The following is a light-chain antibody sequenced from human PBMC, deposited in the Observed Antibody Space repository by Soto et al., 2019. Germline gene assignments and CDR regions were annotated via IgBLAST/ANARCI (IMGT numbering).Light chain of an antibody. Sequence: DIQLTQSPSFLSASVGDRVTITCLASQGISSYLAWYQQKPVKAPKLLIYATSTLQSGVPSGFSGSGFGTDFTLTISSLRAEDFAIYFCQQTRSYPSTFGGGTKVDIK. CDR3: QQTRSYPST. J-gene: IGKJ4*01. CDR2: ATS. V-gene: IGKV1-9*01. CDR1: QGISSY.